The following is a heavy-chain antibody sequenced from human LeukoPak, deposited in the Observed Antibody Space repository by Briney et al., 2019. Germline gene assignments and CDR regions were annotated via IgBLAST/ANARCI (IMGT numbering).Heavy chain of an antibody. CDR1: GFTFSSYE. CDR3: ARTHDYGDYVFDY. CDR2: ISSSGGTI. Sequence: GGSLRLSCAASGFTFSSYEMNWVRQAPGKGLEWVSYISSSGGTIYYADSVKGRFTISRDNAKNSLYLQMNSLRAEDTAVYYCARTHDYGDYVFDYWGQGTLVTVSS. V-gene: IGHV3-48*03. D-gene: IGHD4-17*01. J-gene: IGHJ4*02.